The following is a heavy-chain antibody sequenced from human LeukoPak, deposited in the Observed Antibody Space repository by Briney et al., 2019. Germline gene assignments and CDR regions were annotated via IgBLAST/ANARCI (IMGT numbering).Heavy chain of an antibody. CDR2: IYYSGST. D-gene: IGHD2-15*01. Sequence: SETLSLTCSVSGCSISSHYWSWIRQPPGKGLEWIGYIYYSGSTKYNPSLKSRVTISVDTSKNQFSLKLSSVTAADTAVYYCARAAGYCSGGTCYDYWGQGTLVTVSS. V-gene: IGHV4-59*11. CDR3: ARAAGYCSGGTCYDY. CDR1: GCSISSHY. J-gene: IGHJ4*02.